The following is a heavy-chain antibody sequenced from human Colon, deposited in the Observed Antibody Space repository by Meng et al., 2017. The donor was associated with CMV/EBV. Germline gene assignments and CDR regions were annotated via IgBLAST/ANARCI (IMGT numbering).Heavy chain of an antibody. Sequence: SVTVSCKAPGETFSSYTLSWVRQAPGQGLEWMGGIIPKFVTPKYAQKFQDRITISADESTSTAYMEMSGLRSEDTAIYYCATLYDFWSGIYPFGGMDVWGRGTTVTVSS. D-gene: IGHD3-3*01. CDR2: IIPKFVTP. CDR3: ATLYDFWSGIYPFGGMDV. V-gene: IGHV1-69*13. J-gene: IGHJ6*02. CDR1: GETFSSYT.